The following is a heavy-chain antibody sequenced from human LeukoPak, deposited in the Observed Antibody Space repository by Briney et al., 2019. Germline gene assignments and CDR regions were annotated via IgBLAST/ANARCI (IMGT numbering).Heavy chain of an antibody. CDR2: IWYDGSNK. CDR1: GFTFSSYG. Sequence: GRSLRLSCAASGFTFSSYGMHWVRQAPGKGLEWVAVIWYDGSNKYYADSVKGRFTTSRDNSKNTLYLQMNSLRAEDTAVYYCAKLGSVGATTPRAFDIWGQGTMVTVSS. D-gene: IGHD1-26*01. J-gene: IGHJ3*02. V-gene: IGHV3-33*06. CDR3: AKLGSVGATTPRAFDI.